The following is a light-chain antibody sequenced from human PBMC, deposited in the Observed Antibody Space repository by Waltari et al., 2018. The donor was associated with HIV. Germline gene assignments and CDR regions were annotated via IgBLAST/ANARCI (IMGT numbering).Light chain of an antibody. CDR3: QSYDGTTVV. V-gene: IGLV6-57*01. CDR2: EDS. Sequence: NFILTLTHPVSESPGQTVTISCTCSSGGVGSPYIQWYQHRPGRSPDTVIYEDSQRPTGAPKLFSGSVDSSSNSASLTISVLKTEDEADYFWQSYDGTTVVSGGGTRLTVL. J-gene: IGLJ2*01. CDR1: SGGVGSPY.